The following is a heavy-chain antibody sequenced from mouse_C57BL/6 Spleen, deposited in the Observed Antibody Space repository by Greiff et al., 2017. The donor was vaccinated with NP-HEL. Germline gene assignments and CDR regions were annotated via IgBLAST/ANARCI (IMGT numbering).Heavy chain of an antibody. CDR2: IHPNSGST. Sequence: QVQLQQPGAELVKPGASVKLSCKASGYTFTSYWMHWVKQRPGQGLEWIGMIHPNSGSTNYNEKFKSKATLTADKSSSTAYMQLSSLTSEDSAVYCCEKDYGSSYYFDYWGQGTTLTVSS. J-gene: IGHJ2*01. CDR1: GYTFTSYW. V-gene: IGHV1-64*01. CDR3: EKDYGSSYYFDY. D-gene: IGHD1-1*01.